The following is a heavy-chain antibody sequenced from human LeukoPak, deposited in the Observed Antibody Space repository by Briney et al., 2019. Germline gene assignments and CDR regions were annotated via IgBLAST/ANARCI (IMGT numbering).Heavy chain of an antibody. Sequence: GGSLRLSCAASGFTFSSYSMNWVRQAPGKGLEWVSSISSSSSYIYYADSVKGRFTISRDNAKNSLYLQMNSLRGEDTAVYYCARDPVVGATSGAFDIWGQGTMVTVSS. V-gene: IGHV3-21*01. D-gene: IGHD1-26*01. CDR3: ARDPVVGATSGAFDI. J-gene: IGHJ3*02. CDR1: GFTFSSYS. CDR2: ISSSSSYI.